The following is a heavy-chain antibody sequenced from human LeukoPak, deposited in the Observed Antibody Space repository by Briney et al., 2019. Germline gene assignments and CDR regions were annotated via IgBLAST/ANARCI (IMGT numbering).Heavy chain of an antibody. CDR2: ITSSSTYI. CDR3: TNLAPMDV. CDR1: GFTFSDYT. J-gene: IGHJ6*04. V-gene: IGHV3-21*01. D-gene: IGHD3-3*02. Sequence: GGSLRLSCAASGFTFSDYTMNWVRQAPGQGLEWVSSITSSSTYIYYSDSVKGRFTISRDNAKNSLYLQMNSLRAEDTAVYYCTNLAPMDVWGKGTTVTVSS.